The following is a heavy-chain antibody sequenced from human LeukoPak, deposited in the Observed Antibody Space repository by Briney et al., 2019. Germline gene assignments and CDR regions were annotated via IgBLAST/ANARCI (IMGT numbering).Heavy chain of an antibody. V-gene: IGHV3-48*03. CDR2: ISSSGSTI. CDR3: ARIAYCGDDCYPNWYFDL. CDR1: GFTFSSYE. J-gene: IGHJ2*01. D-gene: IGHD2-21*02. Sequence: GGSLRLSCAASGFTFSSYEMNWVRQAPGKGLEWVSYISSSGSTIYYADSVKGRFTISRDNAKNSLYLQMNSLRAEDTAVYYCARIAYCGDDCYPNWYFDLWGRGTLVTVSS.